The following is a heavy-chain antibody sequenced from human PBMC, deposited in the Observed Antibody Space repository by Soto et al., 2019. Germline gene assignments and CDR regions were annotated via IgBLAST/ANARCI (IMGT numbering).Heavy chain of an antibody. Sequence: GGSLRLSCAASGFTFSSYAMSWVRQAPGKGLEWVSAISGSGGSTYYADSVKGQFTITRKNSKNTLYLEMNSLRAEDAAVYYCAKDGNYYDSSGYYLTSDAFDIGGQGTMVTVSS. CDR2: ISGSGGST. V-gene: IGHV3-23*01. D-gene: IGHD3-22*01. CDR3: AKDGNYYDSSGYYLTSDAFDI. CDR1: GFTFSSYA. J-gene: IGHJ3*02.